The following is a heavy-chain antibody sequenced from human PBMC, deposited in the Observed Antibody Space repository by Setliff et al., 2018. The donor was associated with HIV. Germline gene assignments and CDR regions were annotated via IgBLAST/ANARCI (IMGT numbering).Heavy chain of an antibody. CDR3: ARKQRLRWAWMASSYYYALDV. CDR1: GGSISSYY. J-gene: IGHJ6*02. CDR2: IDHGGST. V-gene: IGHV4-34*01. Sequence: SETLSLTCTVSGGSISSYYWSWIRQPPGKGLEWIGEIDHGGSTRYNPSLKSRITMSVDTSKNQFSLRLSSVTAADTAVYYCARKQRLRWAWMASSYYYALDVWGPGTTVTVSS. D-gene: IGHD2-21*02.